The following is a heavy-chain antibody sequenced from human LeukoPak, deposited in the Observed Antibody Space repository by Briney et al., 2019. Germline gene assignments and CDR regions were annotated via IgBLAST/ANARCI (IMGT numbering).Heavy chain of an antibody. D-gene: IGHD2-2*01. CDR3: ARGRTGAAALDF. V-gene: IGHV4-34*01. CDR1: GGSFSGHY. CDR2: STHTGST. J-gene: IGHJ4*02. Sequence: SETLSLTCAVYGGSFSGHYWTWIRQAPGKGLEWIGESTHTGSTNYNPSLKSRVTISVDTSKNQFSLKLTSVSAADTAVYHCARGRTGAAALDFWGPGTLVAVSS.